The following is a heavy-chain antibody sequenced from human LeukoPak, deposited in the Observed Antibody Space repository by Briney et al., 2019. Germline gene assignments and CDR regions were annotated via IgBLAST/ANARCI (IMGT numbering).Heavy chain of an antibody. V-gene: IGHV3-48*01. CDR2: ISHSSTTI. CDR3: AREGPLLVSEDAFDF. J-gene: IGHJ3*01. Sequence: GGSLRLSCAASGFTLSPYNMNWVRQAPGKGLEWISYISHSSTTIYYADSVEGRFTFSRDNAKNSLYLQMNSLRADDTAVYYCAREGPLLVSEDAFDFWGQGTMVTVSS. CDR1: GFTLSPYN. D-gene: IGHD2-15*01.